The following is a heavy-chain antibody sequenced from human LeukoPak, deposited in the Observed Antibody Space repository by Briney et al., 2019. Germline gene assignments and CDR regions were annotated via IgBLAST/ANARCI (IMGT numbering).Heavy chain of an antibody. Sequence: GGSLRLSCAASGFTFSSYSMNWVRQAPGKGLEWVSSISSSSSYIYYADSVKGRFTISRDNAKNSLYLQMNSLRAEDTAVYYCARDLFSRGYYMDVWGKGTTVTVSS. J-gene: IGHJ6*03. D-gene: IGHD3-10*01. V-gene: IGHV3-21*01. CDR2: ISSSSSYI. CDR1: GFTFSSYS. CDR3: ARDLFSRGYYMDV.